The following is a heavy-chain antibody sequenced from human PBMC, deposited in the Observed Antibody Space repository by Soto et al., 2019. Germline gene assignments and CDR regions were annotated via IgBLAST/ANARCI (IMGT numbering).Heavy chain of an antibody. CDR1: GYTFTSYA. CDR2: INAGNGNT. D-gene: IGHD3-3*01. CDR3: ARYSSSHTIFGVVIPYNWFDP. J-gene: IGHJ5*02. Sequence: ASVKVSCKASGYTFTSYAMHWVRQAPGQRLEWMGWINAGNGNTKYSQKFQGRVTITRDTSASTAYMELSSLRSEDTAVYYCARYSSSHTIFGVVIPYNWFDPWGQGTLVTVSS. V-gene: IGHV1-3*01.